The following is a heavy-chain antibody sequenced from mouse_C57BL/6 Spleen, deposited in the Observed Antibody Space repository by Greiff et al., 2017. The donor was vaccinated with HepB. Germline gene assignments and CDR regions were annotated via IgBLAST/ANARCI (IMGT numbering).Heavy chain of an antibody. J-gene: IGHJ2*01. V-gene: IGHV14-2*01. CDR2: IDPEDGET. Sequence: SGAELVKPGASVKLSCTASGFNIKDYYMHWVKQRTEQGLEWIGRIDPEDGETKYAPKFQGKATITADTSSNTAYLQLSSLTSEDTAVYYCAYYYGSSLYYFDYWGQGTTLTVSS. CDR1: GFNIKDYY. D-gene: IGHD1-1*01. CDR3: AYYYGSSLYYFDY.